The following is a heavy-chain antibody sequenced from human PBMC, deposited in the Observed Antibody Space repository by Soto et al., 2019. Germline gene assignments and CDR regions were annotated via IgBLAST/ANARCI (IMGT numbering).Heavy chain of an antibody. Sequence: QVQLVQSGAEVRKPGASVKVSCKASGYTFTSYAISWVRQAPGQGLEWMGWISAYNGNTNYAQKLQGRVTMTTDTSTSTAYMELRSLRSDDTAVYYCAGRWFGEFVYYFDYWGQGTLVTVSS. CDR2: ISAYNGNT. CDR1: GYTFTSYA. J-gene: IGHJ4*02. D-gene: IGHD3-10*01. V-gene: IGHV1-18*01. CDR3: AGRWFGEFVYYFDY.